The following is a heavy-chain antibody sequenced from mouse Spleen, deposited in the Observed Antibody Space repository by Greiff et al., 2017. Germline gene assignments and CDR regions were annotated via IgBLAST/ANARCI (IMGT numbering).Heavy chain of an antibody. J-gene: IGHJ3*01. Sequence: EVKLVESGGGLVKPGGSLKLSCAASGFTFSSYAMSWVRQTPEKRLEWVATISSGGSYTYYPDSVKGRFTISRDNAKNTLYLQMSSLRSEDTAMYYCAREDSSSGFAYWGQGTLVTVSA. CDR2: ISSGGSYT. D-gene: IGHD1-1*01. CDR3: AREDSSSGFAY. CDR1: GFTFSSYA. V-gene: IGHV5-9-1*01.